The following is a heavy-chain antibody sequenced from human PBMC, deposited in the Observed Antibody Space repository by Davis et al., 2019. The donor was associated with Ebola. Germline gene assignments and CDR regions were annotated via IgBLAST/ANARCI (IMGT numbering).Heavy chain of an antibody. J-gene: IGHJ6*02. D-gene: IGHD5-18*01. V-gene: IGHV3-13*01. CDR3: ARDGAPPYSYGYYYYYGMDV. Sequence: PGGSLRLSCAASGFPSSNYDMHWVRQATGKGLEWVSAIGTAGDTYYPGSVKGRFTISRENAKNSLYLQMDSLRAEDTAVYYCARDGAPPYSYGYYYYYGMDVWGQGTTVTVSS. CDR2: IGTAGDT. CDR1: GFPSSNYD.